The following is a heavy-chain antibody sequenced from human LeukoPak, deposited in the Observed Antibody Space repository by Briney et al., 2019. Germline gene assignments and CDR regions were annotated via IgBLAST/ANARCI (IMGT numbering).Heavy chain of an antibody. J-gene: IGHJ4*02. CDR2: INHSGST. V-gene: IGHV4-34*01. D-gene: IGHD3-16*01. Sequence: RASETLSLTCAVYGGPFSDYYWSWIRQPPGKGLEWIGEINHSGSTNYNPSLKSRVTISLDTSKNQFSLKLSSVTAADMAVYYCARESHWAYETYYFDYWGQGTLVTVSS. CDR1: GGPFSDYY. CDR3: ARESHWAYETYYFDY.